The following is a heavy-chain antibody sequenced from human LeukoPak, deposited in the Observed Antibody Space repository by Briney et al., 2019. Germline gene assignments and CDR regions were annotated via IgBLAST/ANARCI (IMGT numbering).Heavy chain of an antibody. CDR2: ISSSSYI. V-gene: IGHV3-21*01. CDR3: ARGRYSSSWLNFDY. J-gene: IGHJ4*02. CDR1: GFTFITYS. Sequence: GGSLRLSCAASGFTFITYSMNWVRQAPEQGLEWVSSISSSSYIYYADSVKGRFTISRDNAKNTLYLQMNSLRAEDTAVYYCARGRYSSSWLNFDYWGQGTLVTVSS. D-gene: IGHD6-13*01.